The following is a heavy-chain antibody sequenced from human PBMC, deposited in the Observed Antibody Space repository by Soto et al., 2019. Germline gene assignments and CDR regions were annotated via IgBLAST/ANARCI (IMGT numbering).Heavy chain of an antibody. Sequence: SVKVSCKASGGTFSSYAISWVRQAPGQGLEWMGGIIPIFGTANYAQKFQGRVTITADESTSTAYMELSSLRSEDTAVYYCARGTEAAAGTEWFDPWGQGTLVTVSS. CDR1: GGTFSSYA. J-gene: IGHJ5*02. CDR3: ARGTEAAAGTEWFDP. D-gene: IGHD6-13*01. V-gene: IGHV1-69*13. CDR2: IIPIFGTA.